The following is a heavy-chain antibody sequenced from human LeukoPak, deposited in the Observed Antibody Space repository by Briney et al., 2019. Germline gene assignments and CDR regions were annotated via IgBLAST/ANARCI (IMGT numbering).Heavy chain of an antibody. Sequence: GASVKVSCKASGYIFTGYYMHWVRQAPGQGLEWMGWINPNSGGTNYAQKFQGRVTMTRDTSISTAYMELSRLRSDDTAVCYCARVDGYYDSSGYYYFLDYWGQGTLVTVSS. V-gene: IGHV1-2*02. J-gene: IGHJ4*02. CDR3: ARVDGYYDSSGYYYFLDY. CDR2: INPNSGGT. D-gene: IGHD3-22*01. CDR1: GYIFTGYY.